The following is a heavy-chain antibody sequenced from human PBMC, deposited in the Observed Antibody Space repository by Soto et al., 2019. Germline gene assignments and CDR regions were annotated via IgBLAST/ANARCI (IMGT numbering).Heavy chain of an antibody. CDR2: IIPLYGTV. V-gene: IGHV1-69*06. D-gene: IGHD3-10*01. J-gene: IGHJ4*02. CDR1: GGTFNSYG. Sequence: QAHLAQSGAEVKKPGSSVTVSCKASGGTFNSYGISWVRQAPGQGLDWMGVIIPLYGTVNYAQKFQGRVSITADKSTSTAYMDLNSLRSGDTAVYYCARVRVIRGVIPSHFGLWGQGTQVTVSS. CDR3: ARVRVIRGVIPSHFGL.